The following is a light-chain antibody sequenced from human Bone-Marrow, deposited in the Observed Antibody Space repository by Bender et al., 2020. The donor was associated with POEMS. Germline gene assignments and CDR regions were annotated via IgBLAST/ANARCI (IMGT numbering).Light chain of an antibody. J-gene: IGLJ2*01. CDR2: DVT. Sequence: QSALTQPASVSGSRGQSITISCTGTSSDLGGYYYVSWDQQRPGNAPELIIYDVTHRPSGVSNRFSGSKSGNTASLTISDLQAEDEATFYCSSSTTSSTVVFGGGTTVTV. V-gene: IGLV2-14*03. CDR3: SSSTTSSTVV. CDR1: SSDLGGYYY.